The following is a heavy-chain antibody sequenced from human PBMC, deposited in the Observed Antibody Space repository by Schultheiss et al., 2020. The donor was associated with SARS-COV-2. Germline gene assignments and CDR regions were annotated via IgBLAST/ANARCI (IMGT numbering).Heavy chain of an antibody. J-gene: IGHJ4*02. Sequence: SETLSLTCTVSGGSISSYYWSWIRQPPGKGLEWIGYMYNSGSTNYNPSLKSRVTISVDTPKNQFSLKLSSVTAADTAVYYCARRSSYGLDYWGQGTLVTVS. CDR1: GGSISSYY. D-gene: IGHD4-17*01. V-gene: IGHV4-59*08. CDR2: MYNSGST. CDR3: ARRSSYGLDY.